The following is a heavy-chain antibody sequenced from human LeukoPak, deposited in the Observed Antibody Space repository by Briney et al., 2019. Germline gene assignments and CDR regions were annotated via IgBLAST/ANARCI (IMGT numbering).Heavy chain of an antibody. V-gene: IGHV4-39*01. J-gene: IGHJ4*02. CDR3: ARGSPYHF. Sequence: SQTLSLTCTVSGGSISSSTYYWGWIRQPPGKGLEYIASIDYSGSTYYNPSLKSRVTISVDTSTNQFSLKLSSVTAADTAVYYCARGSPYHFWGQGTLVTVSS. CDR2: IDYSGST. D-gene: IGHD2-2*01. CDR1: GGSISSSTYY.